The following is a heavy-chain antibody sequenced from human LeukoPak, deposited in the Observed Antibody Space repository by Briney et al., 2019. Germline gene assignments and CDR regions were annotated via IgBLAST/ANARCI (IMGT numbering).Heavy chain of an antibody. Sequence: GGSLRLLCAACGFIFSIFGMQWVRQAPGRGLDCVAGIRYDGSHRNYADSVKGRFTISRDNGNHTLFLPKNALSTRHTAVYFCAKDLEAPSSGTLGYWGKGALVIV. CDR2: IRYDGSHR. D-gene: IGHD1-14*01. CDR3: AKDLEAPSSGTLGY. V-gene: IGHV3-30*02. J-gene: IGHJ4*02. CDR1: GFIFSIFG.